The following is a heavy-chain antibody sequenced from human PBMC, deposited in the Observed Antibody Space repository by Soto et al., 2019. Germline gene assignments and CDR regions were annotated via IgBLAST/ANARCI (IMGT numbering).Heavy chain of an antibody. CDR3: AREGAAPSYYYGMDV. CDR1: GGSISSGGYF. V-gene: IGHV4-31*03. CDR2: IYYSGST. D-gene: IGHD6-6*01. J-gene: IGHJ6*02. Sequence: QVQLQESGPGLVKPSQTLSLTCTVSGGSISSGGYFWSWIRQHPGKGLEWIGFIYYSGSTYYNPSLKSRVTISVDTSKNQFSLKLSSVIAADTAVYYCAREGAAPSYYYGMDVWGQGTTVTVSS.